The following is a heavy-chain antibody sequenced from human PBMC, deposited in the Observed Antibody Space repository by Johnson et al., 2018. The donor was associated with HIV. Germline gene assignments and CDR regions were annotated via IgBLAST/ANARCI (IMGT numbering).Heavy chain of an antibody. V-gene: IGHV3-30*02. CDR1: GFTFSSYG. CDR3: AKEGYNDGLVGFDI. D-gene: IGHD5-24*01. Sequence: QVQLVESGGGLVQPGGSLRLSCAASGFTFSSYGMHWVRQAPGKGLEWVAFIRYDGSNKYYADSVKGRFTISRDNSKNTLYLKMNSLRAEDTAVYYCAKEGYNDGLVGFDIWGQGTMVTVSS. J-gene: IGHJ3*02. CDR2: IRYDGSNK.